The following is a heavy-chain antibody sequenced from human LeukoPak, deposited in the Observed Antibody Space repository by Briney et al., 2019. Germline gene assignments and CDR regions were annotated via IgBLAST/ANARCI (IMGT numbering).Heavy chain of an antibody. CDR2: IQNSGTT. CDR1: GAFISTYY. J-gene: IGHJ4*02. Sequence: SETLSLTCTVSGAFISTYYWSWIRQPPGKGLEWIGYIQNSGTTNHNPSLQSRVTISVDMSKNQFSLRLSSVTAADTAVYYCARHGSSWSFDCWGQGTLVTVSS. D-gene: IGHD6-13*01. V-gene: IGHV4-59*08. CDR3: ARHGSSWSFDC.